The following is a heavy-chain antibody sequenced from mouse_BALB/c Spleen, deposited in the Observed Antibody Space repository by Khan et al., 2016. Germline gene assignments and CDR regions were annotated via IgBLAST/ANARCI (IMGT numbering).Heavy chain of an antibody. CDR3: LCFGNYFDY. CDR2: IHYSGST. D-gene: IGHD1-1*02. CDR1: GYSITSDYS. J-gene: IGHJ2*01. Sequence: EVQLQESGPDLVKPSQSLSLTCTVTGYSITSDYSWHWIRQFPENKLEWMAYIHYSGSTNYTPSLKSRISITRDTSKNQFFLQLNSVTTEDTATSYCLCFGNYFDYWGQGTTLTVSS. V-gene: IGHV3-1*02.